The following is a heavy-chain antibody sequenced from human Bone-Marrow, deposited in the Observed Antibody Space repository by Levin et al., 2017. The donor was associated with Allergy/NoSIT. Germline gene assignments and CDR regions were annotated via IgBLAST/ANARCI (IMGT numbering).Heavy chain of an antibody. J-gene: IGHJ4*02. CDR3: AKGAGWVAGAVALI. CDR2: ISGSGGST. Sequence: GGSLRLSCAASGFTFTSYAMNWVRQAPGKGLEWVSAISGSGGSTYYADSVKGRFTISRDNSKNTLSLQMNSLRAEDAAVYYCAKGAGWVAGAVALIWGQGTLVTVSS. CDR1: GFTFTSYA. V-gene: IGHV3-23*01. D-gene: IGHD6-19*01.